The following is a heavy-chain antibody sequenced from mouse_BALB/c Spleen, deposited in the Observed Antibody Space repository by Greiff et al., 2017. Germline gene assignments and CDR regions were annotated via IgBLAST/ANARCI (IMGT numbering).Heavy chain of an antibody. V-gene: IGHV2-9*02. J-gene: IGHJ4*01. D-gene: IGHD2-14*01. CDR1: GFSLTSYG. CDR3: ARDRYDDAMDY. Sequence: VKLMESGPGLVAPSQSLSITCTVSGFSLTSYGVHWVRRPPGKGLEWLAVIWAGGSTNYNSALMSRLSISKDNSKSQVFLKMNSLQTDDTAMYYCARDRYDDAMDYWGQGTSVTVSS. CDR2: IWAGGST.